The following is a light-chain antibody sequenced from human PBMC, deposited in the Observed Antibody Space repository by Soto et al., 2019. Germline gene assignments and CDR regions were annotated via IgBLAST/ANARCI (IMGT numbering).Light chain of an antibody. CDR2: KAS. CDR1: QSISSW. Sequence: DIQMTQSPSTLSAFVGDTVAITCRASQSISSWLAWYQQKPGKAPKLLIYKASSLESGVPFRFSGSGSGTEFTLTISSLQPDDFATYYCQQYESNPWTFGQGTKVEIK. J-gene: IGKJ1*01. V-gene: IGKV1-5*03. CDR3: QQYESNPWT.